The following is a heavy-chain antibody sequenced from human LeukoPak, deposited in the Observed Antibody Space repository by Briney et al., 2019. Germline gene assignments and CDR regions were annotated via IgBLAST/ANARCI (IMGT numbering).Heavy chain of an antibody. CDR2: ISGSGGST. D-gene: IGHD3-3*01. CDR1: GFTFSSYA. V-gene: IGHV3-23*01. Sequence: GGSLRLSCAASGFTFSSYAMSWVRQALGKGLEWVSAISGSGGSTYYADSVEGRFTISRDNSKNTLYLQMNSLRAEDTAVYYCAKDGLQFSEWLPPLGYWGQGTLVTVSS. J-gene: IGHJ4*02. CDR3: AKDGLQFSEWLPPLGY.